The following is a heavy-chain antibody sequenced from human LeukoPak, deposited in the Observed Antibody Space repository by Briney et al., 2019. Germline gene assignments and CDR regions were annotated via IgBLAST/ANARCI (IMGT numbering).Heavy chain of an antibody. CDR3: ARPRIVGATTSPYFDY. V-gene: IGHV5-51*01. Sequence: GESLKISCKGSGYSFTSYWIGWVRQMPGKGLEWMGIIYPGDSDTRYSPSFQGQVTISADKSISTAYLQWSSLKASDTAMYYCARPRIVGATTSPYFDYWGQGTLVTVSS. D-gene: IGHD1-26*01. CDR1: GYSFTSYW. J-gene: IGHJ4*02. CDR2: IYPGDSDT.